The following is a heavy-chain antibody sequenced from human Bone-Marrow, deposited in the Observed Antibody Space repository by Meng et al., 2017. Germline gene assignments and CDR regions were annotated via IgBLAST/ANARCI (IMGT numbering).Heavy chain of an antibody. CDR1: GGSFSDYY. Sequence: SETLSLTCAVYGGSFSDYYWGWIRQPPGKGLEWIGEIIHSGRTNYNPSLKSRVTVSVDTSKNQFSLDLSSVTAADTAVYYCARTSDTAAGYYYYYGMDVWGQGTTVTVSS. D-gene: IGHD5-18*01. CDR2: IIHSGRT. V-gene: IGHV4-34*12. J-gene: IGHJ6*02. CDR3: ARTSDTAAGYYYYYGMDV.